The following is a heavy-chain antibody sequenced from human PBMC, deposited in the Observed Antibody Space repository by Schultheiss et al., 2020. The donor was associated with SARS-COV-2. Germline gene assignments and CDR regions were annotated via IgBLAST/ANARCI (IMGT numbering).Heavy chain of an antibody. J-gene: IGHJ4*02. CDR3: ARVGMLLTYFDY. V-gene: IGHV4-39*07. D-gene: IGHD1-26*01. Sequence: SETLSLTCTVSGGSISSSSYYWGWIRQPPGKGLEWIGSIYYSGSTYYNPSLKSRVTISVDTSKNQFSLKLSSVTAADTAVYYCARVGMLLTYFDYWGQGTLVTVSS. CDR2: IYYSGST. CDR1: GGSISSSSYY.